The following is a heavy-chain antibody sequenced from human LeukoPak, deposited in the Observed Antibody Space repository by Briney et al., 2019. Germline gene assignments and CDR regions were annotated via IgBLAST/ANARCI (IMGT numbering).Heavy chain of an antibody. V-gene: IGHV4-59*01. CDR3: ARYEMATITE. CDR2: IYYSGST. J-gene: IGHJ4*02. D-gene: IGHD5-24*01. CDR1: GGSISSYY. Sequence: PSETLSLTCTVSGGSISSYYWSWIRQPPGKGLEWIGYIYYSGSTNYNPSLKSRVTISVDTSKNQFSLKLSSVTAADTAVYYCARYEMATITEWGQGTLVTVSS.